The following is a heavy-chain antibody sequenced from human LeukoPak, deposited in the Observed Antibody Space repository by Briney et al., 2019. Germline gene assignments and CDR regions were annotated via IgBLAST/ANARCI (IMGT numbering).Heavy chain of an antibody. CDR1: GFTFSNSW. D-gene: IGHD1-26*01. Sequence: GGSLRLSCAASGFTFSNSWMSWVRQAPGKGLEWVANIKHDGTEKYHVDSMKGRFTISRDNSKNTLYLQMNSLRAEDTSVYYCARSPGILGTNYFGYWGQGTLVTVSS. J-gene: IGHJ4*02. CDR3: ARSPGILGTNYFGY. CDR2: IKHDGTEK. V-gene: IGHV3-7*01.